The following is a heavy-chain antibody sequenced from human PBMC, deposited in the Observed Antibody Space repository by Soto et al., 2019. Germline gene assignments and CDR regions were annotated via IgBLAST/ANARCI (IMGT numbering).Heavy chain of an antibody. J-gene: IGHJ5*02. CDR1: GFTFRNYA. CDR2: ISGSGGST. Sequence: VSLRLSCAASGFTFRNYAMSWVRQAPGKGLEWVSAISGSGGSTYYADSVKGRFTISRDNSKNTLYLQMNSLRAEDTAVYYCAKGSTMMVSSGINCFDPWGQGTLVTVSS. D-gene: IGHD3-22*01. CDR3: AKGSTMMVSSGINCFDP. V-gene: IGHV3-23*01.